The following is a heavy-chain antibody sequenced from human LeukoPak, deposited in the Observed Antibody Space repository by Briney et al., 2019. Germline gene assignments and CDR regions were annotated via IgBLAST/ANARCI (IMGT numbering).Heavy chain of an antibody. CDR1: GGSISSYY. D-gene: IGHD2-21*02. V-gene: IGHV4-4*07. CDR2: IYTSGST. CDR3: ARGSKPGDCHDY. Sequence: PSETLSLTRTVSGGSISSYYWSWIRQPAGRGLEWIGHIYTSGSTNYNPSLKSRVTMSVDTSKNQFSLKLSSVTAADTAVYYCARGSKPGDCHDYWGQGTLVTVSS. J-gene: IGHJ4*02.